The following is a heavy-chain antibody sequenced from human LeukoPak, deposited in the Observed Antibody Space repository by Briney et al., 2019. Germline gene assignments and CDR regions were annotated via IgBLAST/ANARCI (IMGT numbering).Heavy chain of an antibody. Sequence: GGSLRLSCAASGFTFDDYAMRWVRQAPGKGLEWVSGISWNSGSIGYADSVKGRFTISRDNAKNSLYLQMNSLRAEDTALYYCAKGVRITMVRGAFDIWGQGTMVTVSS. CDR3: AKGVRITMVRGAFDI. D-gene: IGHD3-10*01. CDR1: GFTFDDYA. V-gene: IGHV3-9*01. CDR2: ISWNSGSI. J-gene: IGHJ3*02.